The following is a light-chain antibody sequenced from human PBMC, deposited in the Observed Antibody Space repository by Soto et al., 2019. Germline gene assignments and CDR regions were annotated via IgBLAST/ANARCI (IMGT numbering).Light chain of an antibody. J-gene: IGKJ1*01. CDR3: QQSYSTPWT. CDR2: AAS. Sequence: DIQLTQSPSFLSASVVDRVTITCLASQSISSYLNWYQQKSWKAPKLLIYAASSLQSGVPSRFSGSGSGTDFTLTISSLQPEDFATYFCQQSYSTPWTFGQGTKVDIK. CDR1: QSISSY. V-gene: IGKV1-39*01.